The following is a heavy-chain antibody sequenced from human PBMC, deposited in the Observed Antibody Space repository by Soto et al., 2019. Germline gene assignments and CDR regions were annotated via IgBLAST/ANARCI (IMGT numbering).Heavy chain of an antibody. D-gene: IGHD2-21*01. J-gene: IGHJ5*02. CDR3: ARLGAYYQSLEP. V-gene: IGHV4-59*08. CDR2: IYYGGTT. Sequence: SETLSLTCNVSGGSISPNYWSWIRQPPGKGLEWVGYIYYGGTTSYNPSLKSRVTISLETSKSQFSLRLTSVTAADSAVYYCARLGAYYQSLEPWGPGTLVTVSS. CDR1: GGSISPNY.